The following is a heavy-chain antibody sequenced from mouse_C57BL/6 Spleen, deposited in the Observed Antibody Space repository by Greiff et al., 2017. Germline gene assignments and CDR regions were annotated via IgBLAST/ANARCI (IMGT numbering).Heavy chain of an antibody. CDR1: GYTFTSYW. J-gene: IGHJ1*03. D-gene: IGHD1-1*01. CDR2: IDPSDSYT. CDR3: ARPITTVVYWYFDV. Sequence: VQLQQPGAELVMPGASVKLSCKASGYTFTSYWMHWVKQRPGQGLEWIGEIDPSDSYTNYNQKFKGKSTLTVDKSSSTAYMQHSSLTSEDSAVYYCARPITTVVYWYFDVWGTGTTVTVSS. V-gene: IGHV1-69*01.